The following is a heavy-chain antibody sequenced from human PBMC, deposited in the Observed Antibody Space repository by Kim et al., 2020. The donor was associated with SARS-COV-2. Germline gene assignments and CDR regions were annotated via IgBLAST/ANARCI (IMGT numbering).Heavy chain of an antibody. V-gene: IGHV3-48*03. Sequence: GGSLRLSCAASGFTFSSYEMNWVRQAPGKGLEWVSYISSSGSTIYYADSVKGRFTISRDNAKNSLYLQMNSLRAEDTAVYYCATVGADFLLGYYYYGMDVWGQGATVTVSS. CDR1: GFTFSSYE. CDR2: ISSSGSTI. D-gene: IGHD1-26*01. J-gene: IGHJ6*02. CDR3: ATVGADFLLGYYYYGMDV.